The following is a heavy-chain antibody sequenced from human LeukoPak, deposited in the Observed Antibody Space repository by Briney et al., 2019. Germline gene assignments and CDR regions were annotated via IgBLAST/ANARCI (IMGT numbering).Heavy chain of an antibody. Sequence: GGSLRLSCAASGVTLSTYAMSWARQAPGKGLEWVSGISSSGSGDNTYYADSVKGRFTISRDNAKNSLYLQMNSLRAEDTAVYYCARGPDFWSGYYTVYFDYWGQGTLVTVSS. V-gene: IGHV3-23*01. J-gene: IGHJ4*02. CDR3: ARGPDFWSGYYTVYFDY. CDR2: ISSSGSGDNT. D-gene: IGHD3-3*01. CDR1: GVTLSTYA.